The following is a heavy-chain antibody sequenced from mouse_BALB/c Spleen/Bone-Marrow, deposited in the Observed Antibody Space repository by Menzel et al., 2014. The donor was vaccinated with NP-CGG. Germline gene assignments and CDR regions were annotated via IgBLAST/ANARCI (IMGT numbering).Heavy chain of an antibody. CDR3: AFGNYDFDC. CDR1: GYAFSSYW. D-gene: IGHD2-1*01. Sequence: QVQLQQPGAELVRPGSSVKISCKASGYAFSSYWMNWVKQRPGQGLEWIGQIYPGDGDTNYSGKFKGKATLTADESSSKDYMQLSSLTSEGSAVYFCAFGNYDFDCWGQGTSRTVSS. CDR2: IYPGDGDT. V-gene: IGHV1-80*01. J-gene: IGHJ2*02.